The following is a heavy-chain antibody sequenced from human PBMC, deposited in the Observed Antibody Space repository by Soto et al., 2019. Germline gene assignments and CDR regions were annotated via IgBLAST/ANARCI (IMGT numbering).Heavy chain of an antibody. J-gene: IGHJ6*02. CDR1: EFTFSGYG. V-gene: IGHV3-30*18. Sequence: FMRHSCTAAEFTFSGYGMHWVSQAPGKGLEWVAVISYDGNEKYYADSVKGRFTISRDNSKNTLYLQMNSLRAEDTAVYYCAKDLYSNHYYYGMDVWGQGTTVTVSS. CDR2: ISYDGNEK. D-gene: IGHD4-4*01. CDR3: AKDLYSNHYYYGMDV.